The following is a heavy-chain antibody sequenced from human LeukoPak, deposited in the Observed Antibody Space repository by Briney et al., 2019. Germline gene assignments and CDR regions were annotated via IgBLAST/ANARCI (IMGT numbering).Heavy chain of an antibody. J-gene: IGHJ4*02. Sequence: SETLSLTCAVYGGSFSGYYWSWIRQPPGKGLEWIGEINHSGSTNYNPSLRSRVTISVDTSKNQFSLKLSSVTAADTAVYYCARAAYGAVAGTIIDYWGQGTLVTVSS. CDR3: ARAAYGAVAGTIIDY. CDR1: GGSFSGYY. CDR2: INHSGST. V-gene: IGHV4-34*01. D-gene: IGHD6-19*01.